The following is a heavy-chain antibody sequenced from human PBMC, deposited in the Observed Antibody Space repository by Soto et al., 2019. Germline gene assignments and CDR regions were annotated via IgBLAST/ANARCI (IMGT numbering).Heavy chain of an antibody. CDR2: ISYDGSNK. V-gene: IGHV3-30-3*01. D-gene: IGHD3-16*01. CDR1: GFTFSSYA. Sequence: GGSLRLSCAASGFTFSSYAMHWVRQAPGKGLEWVAVISYDGSNKYYADSVKGRFTISRDNSKNTLYLQMNSLRAEDTAVYYCARDQGGYFDYWGQGTLVTVSS. J-gene: IGHJ4*02. CDR3: ARDQGGYFDY.